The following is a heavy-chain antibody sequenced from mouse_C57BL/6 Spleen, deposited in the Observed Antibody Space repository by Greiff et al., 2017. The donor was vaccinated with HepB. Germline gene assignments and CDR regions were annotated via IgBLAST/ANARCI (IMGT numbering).Heavy chain of an antibody. CDR1: GYTFTSYW. D-gene: IGHD2-4*01. J-gene: IGHJ2*01. CDR3: ARVIYYEYPFDY. V-gene: IGHV1-53*01. CDR2: IIPSNGGT. Sequence: QVQLQQPGTELVKPGASVKLSCKASGYTFTSYWMHWVKQRPGQGLEWIGNIIPSNGGTNYNEKFKSKATLTVDKSSSTAYMQLSSLTSEDSAVYYCARVIYYEYPFDYWGQGTTLTVSS.